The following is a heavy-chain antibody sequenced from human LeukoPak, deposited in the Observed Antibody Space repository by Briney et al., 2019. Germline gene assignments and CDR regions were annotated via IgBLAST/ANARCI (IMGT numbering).Heavy chain of an antibody. CDR1: GFTFSSSG. D-gene: IGHD2-15*01. J-gene: IGHJ4*02. V-gene: IGHV3-23*01. Sequence: PGGSLRLSCAASGFTFSSSGMSWVRQAPGKGLEWASTIGSRTTTTYYADSVKGRFTISRDNSKNTLSLQMNSLRAEDTAVYYCASLRFAYWGQGTLVTVSP. CDR3: ASLRFAY. CDR2: IGSRTTTT.